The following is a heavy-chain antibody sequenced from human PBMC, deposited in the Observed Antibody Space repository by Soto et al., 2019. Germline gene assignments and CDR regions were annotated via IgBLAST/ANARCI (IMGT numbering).Heavy chain of an antibody. D-gene: IGHD3-22*01. CDR1: GFTFSSYS. V-gene: IGHV3-21*01. Sequence: GGSLRLSCAASGFTFSSYSMNWVRQAPGKGLEWVSSISSSSSYIYYADSVKGRFTISRDNAKNSLYLQMNSLRAEDTAVYYCARVDYDSTVAQNDYWGQGTLVTVSS. CDR3: ARVDYDSTVAQNDY. J-gene: IGHJ4*02. CDR2: ISSSSSYI.